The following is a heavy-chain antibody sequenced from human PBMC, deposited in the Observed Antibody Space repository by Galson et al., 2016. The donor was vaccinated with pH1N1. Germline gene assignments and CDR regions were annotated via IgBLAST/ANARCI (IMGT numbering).Heavy chain of an antibody. CDR1: GFTFSSSG. CDR2: IWYDGSNK. CDR3: AVDTVPNGADH. D-gene: IGHD4-17*01. J-gene: IGHJ5*02. V-gene: IGHV3-33*01. Sequence: SLRLSCAASGFTFSSSGMHWVRQAPGKGLEWVAVIWYDGSNKYYADSVKGRFTISRDNSKNMLFLHMNTLKAEDTALYYCAVDTVPNGADHWGQGTLVTVSS.